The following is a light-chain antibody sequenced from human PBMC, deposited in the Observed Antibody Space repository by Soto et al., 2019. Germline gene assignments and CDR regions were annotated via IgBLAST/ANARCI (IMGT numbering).Light chain of an antibody. CDR2: EVS. CDR3: TSYVGSNIWV. V-gene: IGLV2-8*01. J-gene: IGLJ3*02. Sequence: QSALTQPPSASGSAGPSVTISCTGTSSDVGAYKYVSWYQQYPGKAPKLMIYEVSKRPSGVPDRFSGSKSGNTASLTVSGLQAEDEPDYYCTSYVGSNIWVFGGGTKLTV. CDR1: SSDVGAYKY.